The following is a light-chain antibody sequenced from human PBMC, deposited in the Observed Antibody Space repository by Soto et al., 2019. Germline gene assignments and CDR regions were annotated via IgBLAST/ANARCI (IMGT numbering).Light chain of an antibody. CDR3: QQYSSSPSIT. CDR2: GAS. J-gene: IGKJ5*01. Sequence: PGERATLSCRAIQSVSSGYLAWYQQKPGQAPRLLIYGASTRATGIPDRFSGSGSGTDFTLTISRLEPEDFAVYYCQQYSSSPSITFGQGTRLEI. V-gene: IGKV3-20*01. CDR1: QSVSSGY.